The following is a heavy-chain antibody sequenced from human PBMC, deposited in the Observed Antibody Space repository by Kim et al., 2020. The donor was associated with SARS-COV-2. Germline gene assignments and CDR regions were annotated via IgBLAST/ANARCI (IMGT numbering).Heavy chain of an antibody. CDR2: ISHDGGKK. Sequence: GGSLRLSCAASGFTFSSYGMHWVRQAPGKGLDWVAVISHDGGKKFYADSVKGRFTISRDNSENTLYLQMNSLRAEDTAVYNCAKGSSSGWDGVDSWGQGTLVTVAS. J-gene: IGHJ4*02. V-gene: IGHV3-30*18. D-gene: IGHD6-19*01. CDR1: GFTFSSYG. CDR3: AKGSSSGWDGVDS.